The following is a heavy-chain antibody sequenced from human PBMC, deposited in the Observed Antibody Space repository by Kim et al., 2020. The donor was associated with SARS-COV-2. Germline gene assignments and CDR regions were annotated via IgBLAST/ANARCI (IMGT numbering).Heavy chain of an antibody. CDR1: GFTFSSYG. CDR2: ISYDGSNK. CDR3: AKEGETFLYYFDY. Sequence: GGSLRLSCAASGFTFSSYGMHWVRQAPGKGLEWVAVISYDGSNKYYADSVKGRFTISRDNSKNTLYLQMNSLRAEDTAVYYCAKEGETFLYYFDYWGQGTLVTVSS. V-gene: IGHV3-30*18. J-gene: IGHJ4*02. D-gene: IGHD3-16*01.